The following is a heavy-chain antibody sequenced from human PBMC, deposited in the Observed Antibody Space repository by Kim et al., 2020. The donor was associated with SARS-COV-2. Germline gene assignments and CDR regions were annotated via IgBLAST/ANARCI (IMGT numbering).Heavy chain of an antibody. V-gene: IGHV3-23*01. CDR2: ILRNGLKT. CDR1: GFAFTSYA. Sequence: GGSLRLSCAASGFAFTSYAMRWVRQTPGKGLEWVSAILRNGLKTYYGDSVKGRVTISRDDSKNTLLLQMNSQRVEVTAIYYCETDVRVSNVGNWFDPWGLGPGLTVSP. D-gene: IGHD1-26*01. CDR3: ETDVRVSNVGNWFDP. J-gene: IGHJ5*02.